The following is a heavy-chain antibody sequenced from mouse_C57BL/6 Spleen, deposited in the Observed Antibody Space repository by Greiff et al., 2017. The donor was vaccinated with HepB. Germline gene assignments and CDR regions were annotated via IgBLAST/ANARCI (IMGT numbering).Heavy chain of an antibody. CDR1: GFSLTSYG. CDR3: ARDGNYVEYAMDY. CDR2: IWSGGST. Sequence: VKLMESGPGLVQPSQSLSITCTVSGFSLTSYGVHWVRQSPGKGLEWLGVIWSGGSTDYNAAFISRLSISKDNSKSQVFFKMNSLQADDTAIYYCARDGNYVEYAMDYWGQGTSVTVSS. V-gene: IGHV2-2*01. D-gene: IGHD2-1*01. J-gene: IGHJ4*01.